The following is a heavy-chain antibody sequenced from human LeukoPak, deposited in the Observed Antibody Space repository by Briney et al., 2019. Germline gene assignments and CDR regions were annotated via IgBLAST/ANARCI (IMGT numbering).Heavy chain of an antibody. CDR1: VGTFSRYA. J-gene: IGHJ4*02. Sequence: SVKVSCKASVGTFSRYALSWVRQAPGQGLEGMGGIIPIFGTANYAQKFQGRVTITADESTSTAYMELSSLRSEDTAVYYCARAENPCASGGSCYQLDYWGQGTLVTVSS. V-gene: IGHV1-69*13. D-gene: IGHD2-15*01. CDR3: ARAENPCASGGSCYQLDY. CDR2: IIPIFGTA.